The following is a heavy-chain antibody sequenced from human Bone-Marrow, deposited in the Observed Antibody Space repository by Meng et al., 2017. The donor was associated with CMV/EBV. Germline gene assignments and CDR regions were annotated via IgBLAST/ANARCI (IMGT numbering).Heavy chain of an antibody. CDR1: GGSISSYY. CDR3: ARGMGSYYFDY. J-gene: IGHJ4*02. V-gene: IGHV4-34*01. CDR2: INHSGST. Sequence: SETLSLTCTVSGGSISSYYWSWIRQPPGKGLEWIGEINHSGSTNYNPSLKSRVTISVDTSKNQFSLKLSSVTAADTAVYYCARGMGSYYFDYWGQGKLVTVYS. D-gene: IGHD2-8*01.